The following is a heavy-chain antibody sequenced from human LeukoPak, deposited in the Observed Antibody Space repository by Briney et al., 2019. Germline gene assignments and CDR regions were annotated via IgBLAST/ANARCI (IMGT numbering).Heavy chain of an antibody. Sequence: GGSLRLSCAAAGLTFSSYNMYWVRQAPGKGLEWVAYICTSDSTIDYADSVKGRFTISSDHGKSSVFLQMNTLRVEDTALYYCVPPADGLHRTISTEYLQDWGQGTLVTVSS. CDR1: GLTFSSYN. CDR2: ICTSDSTI. V-gene: IGHV3-48*04. J-gene: IGHJ1*01. D-gene: IGHD6-13*01. CDR3: VPPADGLHRTISTEYLQD.